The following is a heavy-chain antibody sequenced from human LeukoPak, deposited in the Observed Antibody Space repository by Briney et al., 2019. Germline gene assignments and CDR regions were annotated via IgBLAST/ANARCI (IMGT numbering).Heavy chain of an antibody. Sequence: PGGSLRLSCAASGFTFSDYYMTWIRQAPGKGLEWLSYISSTTGRIIYYADSVKGRFTIPRDNTKNSLFLQMVSLGVEDTAVYYCARYYSDAFDVWGQGTVVTVSS. J-gene: IGHJ3*01. CDR2: ISSTTGRII. D-gene: IGHD3-10*01. CDR3: ARYYSDAFDV. V-gene: IGHV3-11*04. CDR1: GFTFSDYY.